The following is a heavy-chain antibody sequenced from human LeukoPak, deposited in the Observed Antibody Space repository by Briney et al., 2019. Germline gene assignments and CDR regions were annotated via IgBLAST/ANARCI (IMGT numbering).Heavy chain of an antibody. CDR2: INSAGSST. D-gene: IGHD4-23*01. V-gene: IGHV3-74*01. Sequence: GGSLRLSCAASGFTFSSYWMHWVRQAPGKGLVWVSRINSAGSSTSYADSVKGRFTISRDNAKNTLYLQMNSLRAEDTAVYYCARDYGGAYFDYWGQGTLVTVSS. CDR1: GFTFSSYW. CDR3: ARDYGGAYFDY. J-gene: IGHJ4*02.